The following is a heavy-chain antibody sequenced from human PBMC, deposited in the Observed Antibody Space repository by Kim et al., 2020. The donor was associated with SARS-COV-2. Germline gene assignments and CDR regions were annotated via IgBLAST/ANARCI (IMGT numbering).Heavy chain of an antibody. D-gene: IGHD3-10*01. Sequence: EQKFQGRVTMTRDTSTSTVYMELSSLRSEDTAVYYCASSPGGYGSGSYAHWGQGTLVTVSS. CDR3: ASSPGGYGSGSYAH. J-gene: IGHJ4*02. V-gene: IGHV1-46*01.